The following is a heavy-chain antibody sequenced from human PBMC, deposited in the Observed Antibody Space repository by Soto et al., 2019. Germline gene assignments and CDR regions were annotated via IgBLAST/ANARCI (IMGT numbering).Heavy chain of an antibody. CDR1: GVSIGSRF. V-gene: IGHV4-59*11. CDR3: ARLQYTVVTALDI. J-gene: IGHJ3*02. CDR2: IFHTVNT. Sequence: QVQLQESGPRLVKPSETLSLTCSVSGVSIGSRFWSWIRQAPGKGPELVGYIFHTVNTNYNPALKNRVTISMDTSKNQLSLQLSSVTAADTAVYYCARLQYTVVTALDIWGQGTLVTVSS. D-gene: IGHD4-17*01.